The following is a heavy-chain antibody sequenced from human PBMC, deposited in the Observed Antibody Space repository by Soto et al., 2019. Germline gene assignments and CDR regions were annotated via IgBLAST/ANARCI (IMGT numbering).Heavy chain of an antibody. D-gene: IGHD6-19*01. CDR2: INQDGGGT. CDR1: GFTFITSF. J-gene: IGHJ4*02. Sequence: EVQLVESGGGLVQPGGSLRLSCVASGFTFITSFMGWVRQAPGKGLEWVANINQDGGGTYYVDSVEGRFTISRDNAKDSLSLQMNSLRGEDTAVYYCARYFRGSGRYFFDYWGQGTLVTVSS. V-gene: IGHV3-7*03. CDR3: ARYFRGSGRYFFDY.